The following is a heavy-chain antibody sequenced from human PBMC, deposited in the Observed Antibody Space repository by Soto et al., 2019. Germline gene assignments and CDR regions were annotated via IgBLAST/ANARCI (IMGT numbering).Heavy chain of an antibody. CDR1: GGSISSSSYY. V-gene: IGHV4-39*01. CDR3: ARWPRGDQHAFDI. J-gene: IGHJ3*02. CDR2: IYYSGST. Sequence: SETLSLTCTASGGSISSSSYYWGWIRQPPGKGLEWIGSIYYSGSTYYNPSLKSRVTISVDTSKNQFSLKLSSVTAADTAVYYCARWPRGDQHAFDIWGQGTMVTVSS.